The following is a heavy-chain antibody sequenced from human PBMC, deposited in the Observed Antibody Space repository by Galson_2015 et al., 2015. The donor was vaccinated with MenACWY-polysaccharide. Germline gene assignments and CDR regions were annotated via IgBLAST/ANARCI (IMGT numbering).Heavy chain of an antibody. D-gene: IGHD3/OR15-3a*01. CDR2: IKNDGTAK. CDR3: ARFPHDVWTGYYPNWYFDL. V-gene: IGHV3-7*01. CDR1: GFIFSNYW. Sequence: SLRLSCATSGFIFSNYWMSWVRLTPGKGLEWLGNIKNDGTAKNYVDSVKGRFTFSRDNTKNSLYLQMDILRPEDTAVFYCARFPHDVWTGYYPNWYFDLWGRGTLVTVSS. J-gene: IGHJ2*01.